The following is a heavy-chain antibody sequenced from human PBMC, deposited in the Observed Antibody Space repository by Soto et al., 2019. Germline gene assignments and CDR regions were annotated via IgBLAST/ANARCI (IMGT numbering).Heavy chain of an antibody. CDR3: ARGDHRRQLVHFDY. Sequence: SETLSLTCAVYGGSFSGYYWSWIRQPPGKGLEWIGEIDHSGSTNYNPSLKSRVTISVDTSKNQFSLKLSSVTAADTAVYYCARGDHRRQLVHFDYWGQGTLVTVSS. D-gene: IGHD6-6*01. J-gene: IGHJ4*02. CDR2: IDHSGST. V-gene: IGHV4-34*01. CDR1: GGSFSGYY.